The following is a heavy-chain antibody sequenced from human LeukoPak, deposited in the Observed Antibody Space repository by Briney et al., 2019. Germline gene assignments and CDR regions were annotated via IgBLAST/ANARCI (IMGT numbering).Heavy chain of an antibody. Sequence: ASVKVFCKASGGTFSSYTISWVRQAPGQGLEWTGRSIPILGIANYAQEFQGRVTITADKSTSTAYMELSSLRSEDTAVYYCARDLAPGAYCGGDCYSSRAFDIWGQGTIVTVSS. V-gene: IGHV1-69*04. J-gene: IGHJ3*02. CDR3: ARDLAPGAYCGGDCYSSRAFDI. CDR1: GGTFSSYT. D-gene: IGHD2-21*01. CDR2: SIPILGIA.